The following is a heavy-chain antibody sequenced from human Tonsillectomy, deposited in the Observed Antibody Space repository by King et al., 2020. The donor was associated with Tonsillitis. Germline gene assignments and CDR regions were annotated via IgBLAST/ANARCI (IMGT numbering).Heavy chain of an antibody. CDR3: AKLGGDEAFDF. Sequence: VQLVESGGGLVQPGGSLRLSCAASGFTFSSYVMSWVRQAPGKGLEWVSGISGSGGNTYDADFVKGRFIISRDNSRNTLYLQMNGLRAEDTAVYFCAKLGGDEAFDFWGQGTMVTVSS. CDR1: GFTFSSYV. CDR2: ISGSGGNT. D-gene: IGHD3-16*01. V-gene: IGHV3-23*04. J-gene: IGHJ3*01.